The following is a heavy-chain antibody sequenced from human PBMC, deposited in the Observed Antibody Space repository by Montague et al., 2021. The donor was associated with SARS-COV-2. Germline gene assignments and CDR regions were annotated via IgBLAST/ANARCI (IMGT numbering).Heavy chain of an antibody. Sequence: SETLSLTCSVSGGSFSSGDSYWGWLRQAPGKGLEWIGDLHHAGSAYYNPSLRSRVTISADTSKNQFSLKLNSVTAADTAVYYCVATYNGNWHYFDYWGQGTLVTVSS. V-gene: IGHV4-39*01. CDR2: LHHAGSA. D-gene: IGHD1-7*01. CDR1: GGSFSSGDSY. J-gene: IGHJ4*02. CDR3: VATYNGNWHYFDY.